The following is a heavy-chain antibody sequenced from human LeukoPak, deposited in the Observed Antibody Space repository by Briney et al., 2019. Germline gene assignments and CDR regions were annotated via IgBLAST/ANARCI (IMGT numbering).Heavy chain of an antibody. CDR3: ARQRFGDV. J-gene: IGHJ6*04. Sequence: GGSLRLSCGASGFTFNSNWMTWVRQAPGKGLEWVANIKQDGSEKNYVDSVKGRFTISRDNAKNSLYLQMNSLRAEDTAVYYCARQRFGDVWGKGTTVTVSS. CDR2: IKQDGSEK. D-gene: IGHD3-10*01. CDR1: GFTFNSNW. V-gene: IGHV3-7*02.